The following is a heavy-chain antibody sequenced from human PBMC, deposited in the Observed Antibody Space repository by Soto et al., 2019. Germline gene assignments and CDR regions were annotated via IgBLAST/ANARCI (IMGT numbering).Heavy chain of an antibody. J-gene: IGHJ6*02. Sequence: GGSLRLSCAASGFTFSSYAMSWVRQAPGKGLEWVSAISGSGGSTYYADSVKGRFTITRDNSKNTLYLQMNSLRAEDTAVYYCATEYYYDTFAMDVWGQGTTVTVSS. CDR1: GFTFSSYA. CDR3: ATEYYYDTFAMDV. V-gene: IGHV3-23*01. D-gene: IGHD3-22*01. CDR2: ISGSGGST.